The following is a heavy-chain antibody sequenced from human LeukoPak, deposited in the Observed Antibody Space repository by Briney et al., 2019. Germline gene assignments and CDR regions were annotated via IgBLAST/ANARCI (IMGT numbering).Heavy chain of an antibody. CDR1: GFTFSDYY. V-gene: IGHV3-11*05. CDR3: ARGGLYGDWIFDS. Sequence: PGGSLRLSCAASGFTFSDYYMSWIRQAPGKGLEWVAYISYSSSCTNYADSVKGRFTISRDNAKKSLYLQMSSLRAEDTAVHYCARGGLYGDWIFDSWGQGARVTVSS. D-gene: IGHD4-17*01. J-gene: IGHJ4*02. CDR2: ISYSSSCT.